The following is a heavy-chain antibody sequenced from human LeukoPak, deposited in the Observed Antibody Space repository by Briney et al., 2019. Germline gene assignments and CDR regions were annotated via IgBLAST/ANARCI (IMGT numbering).Heavy chain of an antibody. CDR1: GFTFSSYG. D-gene: IGHD3-22*01. CDR3: ARGAYYYDSSGYYLAHSFAY. J-gene: IGHJ4*02. V-gene: IGHV3-33*01. Sequence: PGGSLRLSWAASGFTFSSYGMHWVRQAAGKGLEWVAVIWYDGSNKYYADSVKGRFTISRDNSKNTLYLQLHSLRAEDTAVYYSARGAYYYDSSGYYLAHSFAYWGQGTLVTVSS. CDR2: IWYDGSNK.